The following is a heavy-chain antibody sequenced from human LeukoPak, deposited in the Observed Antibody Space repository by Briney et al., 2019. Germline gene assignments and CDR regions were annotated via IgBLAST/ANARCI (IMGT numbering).Heavy chain of an antibody. J-gene: IGHJ4*02. V-gene: IGHV4-61*01. CDR3: ARTQSQSGSYRYYFAY. CDR2: IYYIRNT. CDR1: GGSVSSGSYY. Sequence: SETLSLTCTVSGGSVSSGSYYWSWIRQPPGGGLEWIGDIYYIRNTNYNPSLKSRVTMSLDPSKNQFSLKLNSVTAADTAVYYCARTQSQSGSYRYYFAYWGQGTLVTVSS. D-gene: IGHD1-26*01.